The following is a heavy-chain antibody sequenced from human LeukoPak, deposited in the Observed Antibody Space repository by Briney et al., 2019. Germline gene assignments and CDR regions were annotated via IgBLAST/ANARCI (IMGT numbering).Heavy chain of an antibody. Sequence: ASVKVSCKASGYTFTSYGISWVRQAPGQGLEWMGWISAYNGNTNYAQKLQGSVTMTTDTSTSTAYMGLRSLRSDDTAVYYCARGAAAIGDFDYWGQGTLVTVSS. J-gene: IGHJ4*02. D-gene: IGHD5-18*01. CDR3: ARGAAAIGDFDY. V-gene: IGHV1-18*01. CDR1: GYTFTSYG. CDR2: ISAYNGNT.